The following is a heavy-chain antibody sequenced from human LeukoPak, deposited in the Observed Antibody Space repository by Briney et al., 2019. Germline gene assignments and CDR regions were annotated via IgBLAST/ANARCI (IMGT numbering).Heavy chain of an antibody. CDR1: GFTVSSNY. D-gene: IGHD2-2*03. V-gene: IGHV3-53*01. CDR2: LRGNDET. Sequence: GGSLRLSCAASGFTVSSNYMSWVRQSPARGLEWVSSLRGNDETFYANSVRGRFTLSRDNSKNTVYLQLNNLRVEDTAIYYCARASWISHADAVCWGQGTLVTVAS. J-gene: IGHJ4*02. CDR3: ARASWISHADAVC.